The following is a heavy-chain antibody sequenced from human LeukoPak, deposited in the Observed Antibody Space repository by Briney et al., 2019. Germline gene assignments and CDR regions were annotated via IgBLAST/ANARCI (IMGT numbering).Heavy chain of an antibody. J-gene: IGHJ6*04. CDR3: ARDLWSGGWGDYYYYYGMDV. Sequence: GRSLRLSCAASGFTFSSYGMHWVRQAPGKGLEWVAVIWYDGSNKYYADSVKGRFTISRDNSKNTLYLQMNSLRAEDTAVYYCARDLWSGGWGDYYYYYGMDVWGKGTTVTVSS. CDR2: IWYDGSNK. D-gene: IGHD6-19*01. CDR1: GFTFSSYG. V-gene: IGHV3-33*01.